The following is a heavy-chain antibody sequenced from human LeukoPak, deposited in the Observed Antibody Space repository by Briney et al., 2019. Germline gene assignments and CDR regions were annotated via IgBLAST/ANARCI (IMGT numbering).Heavy chain of an antibody. V-gene: IGHV3-11*01. D-gene: IGHD3-3*01. Sequence: GGSLRLSCAASGFTFSDYYMTWIRQPPGKGLEWVSYISSSGSAIKYADSVKGRFSISRDNAKNSLYLQMNSLRAEDTAVYYRAAVQMERSSWYDYYYMDVWGNGTTVTVSS. CDR1: GFTFSDYY. CDR3: AAVQMERSSWYDYYYMDV. CDR2: ISSSGSAI. J-gene: IGHJ6*03.